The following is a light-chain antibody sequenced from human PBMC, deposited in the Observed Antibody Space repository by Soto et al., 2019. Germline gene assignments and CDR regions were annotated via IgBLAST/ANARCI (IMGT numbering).Light chain of an antibody. J-gene: IGKJ5*01. CDR1: QSLLYNNTFNY. Sequence: EIVMTQSPLTLPVTPGAPASMSCRSSQSLLYNNTFNYLDWYLQKPGQSPLLLIYLGSNRASGVPDRFSGSGSGTDFSLKISRVEAEDVGTYYCMQALQSLTFGQGTRLEIQ. CDR3: MQALQSLT. CDR2: LGS. V-gene: IGKV2-28*01.